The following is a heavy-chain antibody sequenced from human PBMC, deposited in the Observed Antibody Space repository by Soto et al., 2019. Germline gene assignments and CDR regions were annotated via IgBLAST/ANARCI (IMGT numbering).Heavy chain of an antibody. CDR2: ISWNSGSM. D-gene: IGHD6-19*01. J-gene: IGHJ4*02. Sequence: GGSLRLSCAASGFTFGYYAMQWVRQAPGKGLEWVSAISWNSGSMDYADSVKGRFTISRDNAKNSLYLQMNSLRAEDTALHYCAKSHTTSGWYVTTDYWGQGTRVTVSS. CDR3: AKSHTTSGWYVTTDY. CDR1: GFTFGYYA. V-gene: IGHV3-9*01.